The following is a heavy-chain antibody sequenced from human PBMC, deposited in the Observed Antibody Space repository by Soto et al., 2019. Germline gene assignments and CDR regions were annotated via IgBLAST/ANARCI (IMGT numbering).Heavy chain of an antibody. D-gene: IGHD2-15*01. CDR2: ISYDSSNK. Sequence: VQLLESGGGLIQPGGSLRLSCAASGFTFSYGIHWLRQAPGKGLEWVAYISYDSSNKFYGDSVKGRFTISRDNSTNTQFLQMNSLRAEDTAVYYCAKLVIVYCSGNTCDDYWGQGTLVAVSS. CDR3: AKLVIVYCSGNTCDDY. CDR1: GFTFSYG. J-gene: IGHJ4*02. V-gene: IGHV3-30*18.